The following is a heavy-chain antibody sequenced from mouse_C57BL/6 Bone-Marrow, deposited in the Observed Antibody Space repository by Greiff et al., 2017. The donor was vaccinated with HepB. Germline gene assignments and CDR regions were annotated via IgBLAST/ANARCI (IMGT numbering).Heavy chain of an antibody. D-gene: IGHD1-1*01. J-gene: IGHJ2*01. CDR2: ISDGGSYT. CDR1: GFTFSSYA. CDR3: AREKGYYGSSSYFDY. Sequence: VQLVESGGGLVKPGGSLKLSCAASGFTFSSYAMSWVRQTPEKRLEWVATISDGGSYTYYPDNVKGRFTISRDNAKNNLYLQMSHLKSEDTAMYYCAREKGYYGSSSYFDYWGQGTTLTVSS. V-gene: IGHV5-4*01.